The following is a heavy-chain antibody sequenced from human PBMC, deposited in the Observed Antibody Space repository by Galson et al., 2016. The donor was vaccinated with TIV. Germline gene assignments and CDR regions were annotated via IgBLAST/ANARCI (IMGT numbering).Heavy chain of an antibody. CDR3: AKGLTPSGGDFLIDV. J-gene: IGHJ6*03. Sequence: SLRLSCAASGFTFSTYGMHWVRQSPGEGLEWVGIIWSDGSYKYYGDSVKGRFTISRDNSNNTLYLQMNSLRAEDAAVYYCAKGLTPSGGDFLIDVWGKGTTVTV. D-gene: IGHD2-21*02. CDR2: IWSDGSYK. V-gene: IGHV3-33*06. CDR1: GFTFSTYG.